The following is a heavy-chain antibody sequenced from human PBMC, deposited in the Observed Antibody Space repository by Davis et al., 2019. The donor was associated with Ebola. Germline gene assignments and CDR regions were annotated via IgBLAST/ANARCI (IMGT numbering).Heavy chain of an antibody. J-gene: IGHJ4*02. D-gene: IGHD4-17*01. CDR3: ARSDSGDYGYFDY. CDR1: GGSISSGSYY. V-gene: IGHV4-39*01. CDR2: MYYSGRT. Sequence: SETLSLTCTVSGGSISSGSYYWGWIRQPPGKGLEWIGSMYYSGRTYYNPSVKSRVTISVDTSKNQFSLKLSSVTAADTAVFYCARSDSGDYGYFDYWGQGTLVTVSS.